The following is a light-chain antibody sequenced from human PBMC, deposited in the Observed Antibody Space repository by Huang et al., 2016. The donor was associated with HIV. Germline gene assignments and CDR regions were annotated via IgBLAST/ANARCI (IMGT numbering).Light chain of an antibody. CDR2: KAS. Sequence: DIQMTQSPSTRSASVGDRVTSTCRASLSISSWLAWYQQKPGKAPKLLIYKASSLESGVPSRFSGSGSGTEFTLTISSLQPDDFATYYCQQYTTYFPTFGQGTKLEIK. CDR3: QQYTTYFPT. CDR1: LSISSW. J-gene: IGKJ2*01. V-gene: IGKV1-5*03.